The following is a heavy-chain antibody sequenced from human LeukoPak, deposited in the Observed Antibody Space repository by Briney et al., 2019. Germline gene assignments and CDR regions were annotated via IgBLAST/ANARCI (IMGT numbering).Heavy chain of an antibody. D-gene: IGHD6-13*01. CDR3: ARDEAAAAARDY. V-gene: IGHV1-2*02. Sequence: ATVKVSCKASGYTFTGYYMHWVRQAPGQGLEWMGWINPNSGGTNYAQKFQGRVTMTRDTSISTAYMELSRLRSDDTAVYYCARDEAAAAARDYWGQGTLVTVSS. J-gene: IGHJ4*02. CDR1: GYTFTGYY. CDR2: INPNSGGT.